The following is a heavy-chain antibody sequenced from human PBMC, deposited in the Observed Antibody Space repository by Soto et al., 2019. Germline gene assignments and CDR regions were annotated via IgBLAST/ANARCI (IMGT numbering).Heavy chain of an antibody. V-gene: IGHV4-31*03. CDR1: GGSISSGGYY. D-gene: IGHD6-13*01. J-gene: IGHJ4*02. Sequence: QVQLQESGPGLVKPSQTLSLTCTVSGGSISSGGYYWSWIRQHPGKGLEWIGYIYYCGSTYYNPSLKSRVTISVDTSKNQFSLKLSSVTAADTAVYYCARIVLAGSSWYFDYWGQGTLVTVSS. CDR3: ARIVLAGSSWYFDY. CDR2: IYYCGST.